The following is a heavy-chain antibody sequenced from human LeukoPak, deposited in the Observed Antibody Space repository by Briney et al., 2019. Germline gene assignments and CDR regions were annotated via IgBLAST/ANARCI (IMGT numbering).Heavy chain of an antibody. V-gene: IGHV4-59*01. CDR3: ARRGVKWELLSAFDI. Sequence: TSETLSLTCTVSGGSISSYYWSWIRRPPGKGLEWIGYMYYSGSTNYNPSLKSRVTISIDASKNQFSLNLYSVTAADTAVYYCARRGVKWELLSAFDIWGQGTMVTVSS. J-gene: IGHJ3*02. CDR2: MYYSGST. CDR1: GGSISSYY. D-gene: IGHD1-26*01.